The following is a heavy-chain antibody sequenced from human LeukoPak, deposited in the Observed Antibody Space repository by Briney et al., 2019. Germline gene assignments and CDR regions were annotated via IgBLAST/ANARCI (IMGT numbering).Heavy chain of an antibody. CDR1: GFTFSGYS. Sequence: GGSLRLSCAASGFTFSGYSLHWVRQAPGKGLEWVSSISSTSSYTYYADSVKGRFTISRDNAKNSLYLQMKSLRAEDTAVYYCARGGSRRDGYADYWGQGTLVTVSS. J-gene: IGHJ4*02. D-gene: IGHD5-24*01. CDR3: ARGGSRRDGYADY. CDR2: ISSTSSYT. V-gene: IGHV3-21*01.